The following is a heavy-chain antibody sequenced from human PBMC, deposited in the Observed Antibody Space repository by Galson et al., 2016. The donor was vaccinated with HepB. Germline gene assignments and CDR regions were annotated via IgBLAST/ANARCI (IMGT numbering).Heavy chain of an antibody. Sequence: LSLTCTVSGGSISNYYWSWIRQPAGKGLEWIGHIYTSGSTNYNPSLKSRVTMSVDTSKNQFSLELSSVTAADTAVYYCARDLYSYGYRNYFDYWGQGTLVTVSS. J-gene: IGHJ4*02. D-gene: IGHD5-18*01. CDR2: IYTSGST. CDR1: GGSISNYY. V-gene: IGHV4-4*07. CDR3: ARDLYSYGYRNYFDY.